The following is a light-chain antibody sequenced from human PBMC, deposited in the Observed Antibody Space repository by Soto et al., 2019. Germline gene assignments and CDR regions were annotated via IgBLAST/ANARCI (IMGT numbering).Light chain of an antibody. CDR1: QAVRDD. CDR2: AAT. CDR3: QQYNSAPLT. V-gene: IGKV1-17*01. J-gene: IGKJ4*01. Sequence: DIQMTQSPSSLSASVGDRITITCRASQAVRDDVGWYQQKPGKAPKRLIYAATSLQRGVPSRFSGSRSGTEFTLTISSLQPDDFATYYCQQYNSAPLTFGGGTKVDIK.